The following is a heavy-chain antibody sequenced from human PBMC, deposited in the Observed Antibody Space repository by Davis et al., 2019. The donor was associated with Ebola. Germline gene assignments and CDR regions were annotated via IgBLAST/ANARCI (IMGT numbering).Heavy chain of an antibody. D-gene: IGHD2-8*01. CDR3: AKVPHGV. CDR2: ISYDGSNK. J-gene: IGHJ4*02. Sequence: GESLKISCAASGFTFSSYGMHWVRQAPGKGLVWVAVISYDGSNKYYADSVKGRFTISRDNSKNTLYLQMNSLRAEDTAVYYCAKVPHGVWGQGTLVTVSS. V-gene: IGHV3-30*18. CDR1: GFTFSSYG.